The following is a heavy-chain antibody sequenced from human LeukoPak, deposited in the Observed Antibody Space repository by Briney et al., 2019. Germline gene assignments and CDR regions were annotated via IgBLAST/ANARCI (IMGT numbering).Heavy chain of an antibody. CDR2: ISSSGGSK. CDR3: ANRIHTIKAHFDS. D-gene: IGHD5-12*01. CDR1: GGTFSSFG. J-gene: IGHJ4*02. Sequence: GGSLRLSCVASGGTFSSFGMNWGRRIPGKGLEWVCAISSSGGSKLYADSVKRRFTMSRDNSTRTVYLQMKNLRAEDTAVYFCANRIHTIKAHFDSWGQGTLVTVSS. V-gene: IGHV3-23*01.